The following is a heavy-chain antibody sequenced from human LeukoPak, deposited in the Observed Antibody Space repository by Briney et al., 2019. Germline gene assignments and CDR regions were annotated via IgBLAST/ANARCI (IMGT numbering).Heavy chain of an antibody. Sequence: PGGSLRLSCAASGFTFSSMNWVRQAPGKGLEWVSSISSSSSYIYYADSVKGRFTISRDNAKASLFLQMNSLRVDDTAIYFCTRLGVGGYWGQGTLVTVSS. V-gene: IGHV3-21*01. CDR3: TRLGVGGY. CDR2: ISSSSSYI. J-gene: IGHJ4*02. D-gene: IGHD3-16*01. CDR1: GFTFSS.